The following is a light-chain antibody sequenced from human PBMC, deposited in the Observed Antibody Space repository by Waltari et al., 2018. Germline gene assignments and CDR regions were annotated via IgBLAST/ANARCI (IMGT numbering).Light chain of an antibody. CDR3: QQYSTFPPT. CDR1: QAISTF. V-gene: IGKV1-16*02. J-gene: IGKJ4*01. CDR2: AAS. Sequence: DIQMTQSPSSLSPSVGDRVILTCRASQAISTFLAWFQLKPGKAPTSLIYAASTLQTGVSSNVSGSGSGTDFTRTISSLQPGDCATYYCQQYSTFPPTFGGGTRVEI.